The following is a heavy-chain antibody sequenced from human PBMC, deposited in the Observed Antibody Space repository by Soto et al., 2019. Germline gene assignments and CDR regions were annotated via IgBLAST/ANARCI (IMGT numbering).Heavy chain of an antibody. J-gene: IGHJ3*02. Sequence: GGSLRLSCAASGFTFSGHAMHWVRQAPGKGLDWVAAISNDGGTTDYAAPVKGRFTISRDDSKNTLYLQMNSLKTEDTAVYYCTTAAYYDFWSGPTDAFDIWGQWTMVTVSS. CDR2: ISNDGGTT. V-gene: IGHV3-15*01. CDR1: GFTFSGHA. D-gene: IGHD3-3*01. CDR3: TTAAYYDFWSGPTDAFDI.